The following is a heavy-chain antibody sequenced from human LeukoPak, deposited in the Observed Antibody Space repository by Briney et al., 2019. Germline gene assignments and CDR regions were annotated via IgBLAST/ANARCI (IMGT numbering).Heavy chain of an antibody. Sequence: ASVKVSCKASGYTFTSYGISWVRQAPGQGLEWMGWISAYNGNTNYAQKLQGRVTMTTDTSTSTAYMELRSLRSDDTAVYYCARDRDIFSSRDKPVDYWGQGTLVTVSS. J-gene: IGHJ4*02. V-gene: IGHV1-18*04. CDR2: ISAYNGNT. CDR3: ARDRDIFSSRDKPVDY. CDR1: GYTFTSYG. D-gene: IGHD6-13*01.